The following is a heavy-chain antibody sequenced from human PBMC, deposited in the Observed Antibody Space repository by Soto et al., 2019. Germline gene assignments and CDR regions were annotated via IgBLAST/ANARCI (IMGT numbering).Heavy chain of an antibody. CDR3: SIAHCSGGSCYSWFDS. Sequence: QVQLVQSGAEVKKPGASVKVSCKASGCTFSAFHINWVRQAPGQGLEWIGWLNPNSGDTKFTQKFKGRVSMTRDTSIITDYMDHINVKAADTAVYYCSIAHCSGGSCYSWFDSWGQGTLVAVSS. J-gene: IGHJ5*01. D-gene: IGHD2-15*01. V-gene: IGHV1-2*02. CDR2: LNPNSGDT. CDR1: GCTFSAFH.